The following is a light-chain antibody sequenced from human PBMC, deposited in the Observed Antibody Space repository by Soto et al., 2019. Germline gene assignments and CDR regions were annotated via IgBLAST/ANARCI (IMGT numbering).Light chain of an antibody. CDR3: QQYNDWPPFT. V-gene: IGKV3-15*01. CDR2: RAS. CDR1: QTVRTN. J-gene: IGKJ4*01. Sequence: IELVQSPATLSLSPRQSGTLSCWASQTVRTNFAWYQHKPGQAPRLLIYRASTRAAGIPARFSGSGSGTEFTLTISSLQSEDFAVYYCQQYNDWPPFTFGGGTKVDIK.